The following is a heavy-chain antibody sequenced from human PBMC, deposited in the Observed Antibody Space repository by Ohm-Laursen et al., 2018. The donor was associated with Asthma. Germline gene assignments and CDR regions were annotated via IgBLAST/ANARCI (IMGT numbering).Heavy chain of an antibody. J-gene: IGHJ6*02. V-gene: IGHV3-9*01. CDR2: ISWNSGSK. CDR1: GFTFRSYA. D-gene: IGHD2-15*01. CDR3: AKDYCSGGACSSYGMGV. Sequence: SLRLSCTASGFTFRSYAMHWVRQAPGKGLEWVSTISWNSGSKDYADSVKGRFTISRDNAKNSLYLQMNSLRPEDTALYYCAKDYCSGGACSSYGMGVWGQGTTVTVSS.